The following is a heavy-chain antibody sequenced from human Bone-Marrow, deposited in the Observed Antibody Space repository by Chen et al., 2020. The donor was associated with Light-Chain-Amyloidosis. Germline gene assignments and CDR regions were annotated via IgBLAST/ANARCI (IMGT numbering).Heavy chain of an antibody. Sequence: QVQLVQSGAEVKKPGASVKVSCKASGYTFTGYYMHWVRQAPGQGLEWMGWINPNSGGTNYAQKFQGRVTMTRDTSISTAYMELSRLRSDDTAVYYCARGAERGYSGYESTNFDYWGRGTLVTVSS. CDR3: ARGAERGYSGYESTNFDY. V-gene: IGHV1-2*02. J-gene: IGHJ4*02. D-gene: IGHD5-12*01. CDR1: GYTFTGYY. CDR2: INPNSGGT.